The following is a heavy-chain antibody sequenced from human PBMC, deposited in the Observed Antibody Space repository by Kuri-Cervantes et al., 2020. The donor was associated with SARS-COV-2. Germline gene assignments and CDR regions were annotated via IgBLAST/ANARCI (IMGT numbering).Heavy chain of an antibody. Sequence: GSLRLSCDVSGDSISSTYWSWIRQPPGRGLEWIGFVHYSGTTSYSPSLKSRVTMSVDTSKNHFSLKLSSVTTADTAVYYCARGGWSPDCWGLGTLVTVSS. V-gene: IGHV4-59*01. CDR3: ARGGWSPDC. J-gene: IGHJ4*02. CDR2: VHYSGTT. CDR1: GDSISSTY. D-gene: IGHD6-19*01.